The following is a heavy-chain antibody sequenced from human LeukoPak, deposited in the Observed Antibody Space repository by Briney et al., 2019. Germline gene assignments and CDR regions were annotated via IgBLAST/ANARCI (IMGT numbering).Heavy chain of an antibody. CDR1: GFTFSSYA. CDR3: AKLGGYFGSGRFSFFDY. Sequence: GGSLRLSCTASGFTFSSYAMTWVRQAPGKGLEWVSSISGSAEITDYADSVKGRFAVSRDNSKSTLYLQLNSLRAEDTAKYYCAKLGGYFGSGRFSFFDYWGHGTLVTVSS. CDR2: ISGSAEIT. D-gene: IGHD3-10*01. V-gene: IGHV3-23*01. J-gene: IGHJ4*01.